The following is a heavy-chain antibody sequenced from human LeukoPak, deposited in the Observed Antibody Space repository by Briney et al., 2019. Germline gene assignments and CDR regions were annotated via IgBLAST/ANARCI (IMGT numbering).Heavy chain of an antibody. J-gene: IGHJ3*02. CDR1: GASVGSAGYY. CDR3: ARDLPYCGGDCYSGYDAFDI. V-gene: IGHV4-61*08. D-gene: IGHD2-21*01. Sequence: SETLSLTCTVSGASVGSAGYYWSWIRQPPGGGLEWIGYIYYSGSTNYNPSLKSRVTISVDTSKNQFSLKLSSVTAADTAVYYCARDLPYCGGDCYSGYDAFDIWGQGTMVTVSS. CDR2: IYYSGST.